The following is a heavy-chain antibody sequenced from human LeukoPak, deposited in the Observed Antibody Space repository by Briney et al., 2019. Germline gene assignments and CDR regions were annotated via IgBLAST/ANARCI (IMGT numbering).Heavy chain of an antibody. J-gene: IGHJ4*02. Sequence: SETLSLTCTVSGGSISSSSYYWGWIRQPPGKGLEWIGSIYYSGSTYYNPSLKSRVTISVDTSKNQFSLKLSSVTAADTAVYYCAGNDDFWSGYYPASNDYWGQGTLVTVSS. CDR1: GGSISSSSYY. D-gene: IGHD3-3*01. CDR3: AGNDDFWSGYYPASNDY. V-gene: IGHV4-39*01. CDR2: IYYSGST.